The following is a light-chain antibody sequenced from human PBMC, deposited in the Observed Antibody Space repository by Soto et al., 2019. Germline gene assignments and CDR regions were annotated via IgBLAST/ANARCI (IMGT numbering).Light chain of an antibody. CDR1: QDISNY. V-gene: IGKV1-33*01. J-gene: IGKJ4*01. Sequence: DIQMTQSPSSLSASVGDRVTITCQASQDISNYLNWYQQKLGKAPKLLIYAASNLETGVPSRFSGSESLTDFTFTISSLQPEDFATYYCQQYDNLPLTFGGGTRVEIK. CDR3: QQYDNLPLT. CDR2: AAS.